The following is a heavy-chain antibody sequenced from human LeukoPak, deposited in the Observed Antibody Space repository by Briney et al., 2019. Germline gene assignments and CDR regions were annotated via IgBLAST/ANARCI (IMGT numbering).Heavy chain of an antibody. CDR3: AELGITMIGGV. J-gene: IGHJ6*04. V-gene: IGHV3-43D*03. Sequence: GGSLRLSCVASGFNFDDYAMNWVRQAPGKGLEWVSLITWDGSRDYYGDSVKGRFTISRDNAKNSLYLQMNSLRAEDTAVYYCAELGITMIGGVWGKGTTVTISS. CDR1: GFNFDDYA. CDR2: ITWDGSRD. D-gene: IGHD3-10*02.